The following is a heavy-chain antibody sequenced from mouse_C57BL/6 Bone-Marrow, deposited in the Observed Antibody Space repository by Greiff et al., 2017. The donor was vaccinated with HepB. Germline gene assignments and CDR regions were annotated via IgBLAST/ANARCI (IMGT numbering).Heavy chain of an antibody. CDR1: GYTFTDYY. J-gene: IGHJ4*01. CDR3: ARGWGVYYEDAMDY. D-gene: IGHD2-4*01. Sequence: VQLQQSGPELVKPGASVKISCKASGYTFTDYYMNWVKQSHGKSLEWIGDINPNNGGTSYNQKFKGKATLTVDKSSSTAYMELRSLTSEDSAVYYCARGWGVYYEDAMDYWGQGTSVTVSS. CDR2: INPNNGGT. V-gene: IGHV1-26*01.